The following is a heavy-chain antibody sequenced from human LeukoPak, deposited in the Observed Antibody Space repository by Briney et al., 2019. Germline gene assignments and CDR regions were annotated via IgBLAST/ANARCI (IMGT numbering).Heavy chain of an antibody. CDR3: ARFSSGCSTSSCYLTY. Sequence: SETLSLTCSVSGGSLRSHYWSWIRQPPGKGLELIGHIHDTGSTFYNPSLRGRVTISLDTSNNQFSLKSTSMTAADTAVYYCARFSSGCSTSSCYLTYWGQGTLVTVS. J-gene: IGHJ4*02. D-gene: IGHD2-2*01. V-gene: IGHV4-59*11. CDR1: GGSLRSHY. CDR2: IHDTGST.